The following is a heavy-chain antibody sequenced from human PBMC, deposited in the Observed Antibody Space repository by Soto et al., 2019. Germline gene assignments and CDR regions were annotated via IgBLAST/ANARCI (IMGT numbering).Heavy chain of an antibody. V-gene: IGHV3-23*01. J-gene: IGHJ5*02. Sequence: GGSLRLSCAASGFTFSSYAMSWVRQAPGKGLEWVSAISGSGGSTYYADSVKGRFTISRDNSKNTLYLQMNSLRAEDTAVYYCAKGQEYSYGFYSSSWGQGTLVTVSS. CDR1: GFTFSSYA. D-gene: IGHD5-18*01. CDR2: ISGSGGST. CDR3: AKGQEYSYGFYSSS.